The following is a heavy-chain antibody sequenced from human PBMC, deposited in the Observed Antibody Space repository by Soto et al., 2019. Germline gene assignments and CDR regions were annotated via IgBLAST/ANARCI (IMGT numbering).Heavy chain of an antibody. J-gene: IGHJ4*02. V-gene: IGHV1-8*01. CDR2: MNPNSGNT. Sequence: GASVKVSCKASGYTFTSYDINWVRQATGQGLEWMGWMNPNSGNTGYAKKFKGRVTMNRNNSISTAYVELSSLRSEDTAVYYCARWAWELLGEPHQNFDYWGQGTLVTVSS. CDR1: GYTFTSYD. CDR3: ARWAWELLGEPHQNFDY. D-gene: IGHD1-26*01.